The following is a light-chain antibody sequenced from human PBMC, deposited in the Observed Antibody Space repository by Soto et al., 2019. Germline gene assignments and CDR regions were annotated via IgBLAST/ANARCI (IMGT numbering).Light chain of an antibody. CDR1: HSVSRTY. V-gene: IGKV3-20*01. CDR3: QQFDDSVT. CDR2: GAS. J-gene: IGKJ5*01. Sequence: EIGLTQSPGTLSLSPGERATLSCRASHSVSRTYLAWYQQKPGQAPRLLIFGASDRATGTPDRFSGSGSGTDFTLTISRLEPEDSAVYYCQQFDDSVTFGQGTRLE.